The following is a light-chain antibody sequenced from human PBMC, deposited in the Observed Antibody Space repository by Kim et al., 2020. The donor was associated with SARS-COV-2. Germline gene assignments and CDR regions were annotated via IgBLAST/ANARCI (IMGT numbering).Light chain of an antibody. Sequence: VSPGESATLSCRASQSVSSNLVWYQQKPGQAPRLLIYDASTRAPGIPARFSGSGSGTDFTLTISSLQSEDFAIYYCQQYANWPRTFGQGTKVDIK. J-gene: IGKJ1*01. CDR1: QSVSSN. CDR3: QQYANWPRT. CDR2: DAS. V-gene: IGKV3-15*01.